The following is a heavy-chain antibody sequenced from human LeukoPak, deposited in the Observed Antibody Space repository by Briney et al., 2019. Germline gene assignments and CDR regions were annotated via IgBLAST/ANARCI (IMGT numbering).Heavy chain of an antibody. CDR3: AKDLAAADPRWFDP. D-gene: IGHD6-13*01. Sequence: GGSLRLSCAASGFTVSSNYMSWVRQAPGKGLEWVSTISGSGGSTYYADSVKGRFTISRDNSKNTLYLQMNSLRAEDTAVYYCAKDLAAADPRWFDPWGQGTLVTVSS. V-gene: IGHV3-23*01. CDR2: ISGSGGST. J-gene: IGHJ5*02. CDR1: GFTVSSNY.